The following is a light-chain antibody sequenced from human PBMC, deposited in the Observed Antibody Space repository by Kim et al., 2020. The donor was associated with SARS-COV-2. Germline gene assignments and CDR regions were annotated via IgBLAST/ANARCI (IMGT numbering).Light chain of an antibody. CDR1: RSDIAAYNF. J-gene: IGLJ3*02. Sequence: GQSITISCTGTRSDIAAYNFVSGYQQHPGEAPKVIIYDVDNRPSGVSSRFSGSKSGTTASLTISEVQAEDEADYYCSSFRSGNTLLFGGGTQLTVL. V-gene: IGLV2-14*04. CDR3: SSFRSGNTLL. CDR2: DVD.